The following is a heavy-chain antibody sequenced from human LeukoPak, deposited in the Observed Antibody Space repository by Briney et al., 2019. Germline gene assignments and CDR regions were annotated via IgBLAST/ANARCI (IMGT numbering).Heavy chain of an antibody. D-gene: IGHD1-26*01. CDR3: TTEMRWELLFDD. V-gene: IGHV3-15*01. J-gene: IGHJ4*02. Sequence: PGGALRLSCAASGFTFSDAWMSWVRQTPGKGLEWVGRIKSKTDGGTTDYAAPVKGRLSISRDDSENTLYLQMDSLKTEDTGVYYCTTEMRWELLFDDWGQGTLVTVSS. CDR2: IKSKTDGGTT. CDR1: GFTFSDAW.